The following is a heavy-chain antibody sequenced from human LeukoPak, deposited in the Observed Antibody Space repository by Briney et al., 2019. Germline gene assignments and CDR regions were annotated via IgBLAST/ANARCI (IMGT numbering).Heavy chain of an antibody. CDR1: GFTFSNYA. CDR3: AKGRVRQWLDDAFDI. V-gene: IGHV3-30*04. CDR2: ISYDGSNK. J-gene: IGHJ3*02. Sequence: PGRSLRLSCAASGFTFSNYAMHWVRQAPGKGLEWVAVISYDGSNKYYADSVKGRFTISRDNPKNTLYLQINSLRTEDTAVYYCAKGRVRQWLDDAFDIWGQGTMVTVSS. D-gene: IGHD6-19*01.